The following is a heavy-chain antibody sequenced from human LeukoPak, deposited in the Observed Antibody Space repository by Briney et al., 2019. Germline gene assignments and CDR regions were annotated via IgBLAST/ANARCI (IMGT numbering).Heavy chain of an antibody. CDR3: ARESPPFPGVDDALDI. J-gene: IGHJ3*02. D-gene: IGHD2-8*01. Sequence: PRASVKVSCKASGYTFTSYYMHWVRQAPGQGLEWMGIINPSGGSTSYAQKFQGRVTMTRDTSTSTVYMELSSLRAEDTAVYYCARESPPFPGVDDALDIWGQGTMVTVSS. CDR2: INPSGGST. V-gene: IGHV1-46*01. CDR1: GYTFTSYY.